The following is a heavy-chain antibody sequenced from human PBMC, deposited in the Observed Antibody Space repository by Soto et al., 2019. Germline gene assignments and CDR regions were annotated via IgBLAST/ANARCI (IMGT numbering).Heavy chain of an antibody. CDR1: GFSFSSYE. J-gene: IGHJ6*02. D-gene: IGHD3-3*01. CDR3: ARVFDFYAMDV. V-gene: IGHV3-48*03. Sequence: GGSLRLSCAASGFSFSSYEMNWVRQTPGKGLEWVSYTSSCGSTIYYADSVEGRFAISRDNAKNSPSLQMTSLRVEDTAVYYCARVFDFYAMDVWGQGTTVTVSS. CDR2: TSSCGSTI.